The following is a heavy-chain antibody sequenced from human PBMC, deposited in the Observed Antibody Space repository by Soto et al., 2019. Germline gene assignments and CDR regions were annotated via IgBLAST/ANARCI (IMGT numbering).Heavy chain of an antibody. J-gene: IGHJ4*02. CDR1: GGSISSYY. Sequence: SETLSLTCTVSGGSISSYYWSWIRQPPGKGLEWIGYIYYSGSTNYNPSLKSRVTISVDTSKNQFSLKLSSVTAADTAVYYCARVAYGSGSYYFDYWGQGTLVTVSS. CDR2: IYYSGST. CDR3: ARVAYGSGSYYFDY. V-gene: IGHV4-59*01. D-gene: IGHD3-10*01.